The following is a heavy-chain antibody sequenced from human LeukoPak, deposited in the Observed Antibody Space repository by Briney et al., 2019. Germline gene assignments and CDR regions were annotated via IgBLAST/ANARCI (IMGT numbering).Heavy chain of an antibody. CDR3: ARQGTDFWSGYYYNWFDP. J-gene: IGHJ5*02. D-gene: IGHD3-3*01. CDR1: GGSFSGYY. V-gene: IGHV4-39*01. CDR2: IYYSGST. Sequence: SETLSLTCAVYGGSFSGYYWGWIRQPPGKGLEWIGSIYYSGSTYYNPSLKSRVTISVDTSKNQFSLKLSSVTAADTAVYYCARQGTDFWSGYYYNWFDPWGQGTLVTVSS.